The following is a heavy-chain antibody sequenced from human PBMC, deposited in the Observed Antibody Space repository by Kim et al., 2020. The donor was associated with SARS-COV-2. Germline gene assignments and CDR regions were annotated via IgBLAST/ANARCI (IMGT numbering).Heavy chain of an antibody. D-gene: IGHD5-12*01. CDR2: IYYSGST. Sequence: SETLSLTYTVSGGSISSGGYYWSWIRQHPGKGLEWIGYIYYSGSTYYNPSLKSRVTISVDTSKNQFSLKLSSVTAADTAVYYCASTPIVATNFRIRPSPNYFDYWGQGTLVTVSS. V-gene: IGHV4-31*03. J-gene: IGHJ4*02. CDR1: GGSISSGGYY. CDR3: ASTPIVATNFRIRPSPNYFDY.